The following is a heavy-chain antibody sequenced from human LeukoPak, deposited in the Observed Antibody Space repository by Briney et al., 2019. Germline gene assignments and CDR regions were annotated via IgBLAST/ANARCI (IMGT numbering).Heavy chain of an antibody. V-gene: IGHV4-4*09. CDR1: GGSISSYY. CDR2: IYTSGST. CDR3: PSLRKDGPGSFHYYYYMDV. Sequence: SETLSLTCTVSGGSISSYYWSWIRQPPGKGLEWIGYIYTSGSTNYNPSLKSRVTISVDTSKNQFSLKLSSVTAADTAVYHCPSLRKDGPGSFHYYYYMDVWGKGTTVTVSS. D-gene: IGHD5-24*01. J-gene: IGHJ6*03.